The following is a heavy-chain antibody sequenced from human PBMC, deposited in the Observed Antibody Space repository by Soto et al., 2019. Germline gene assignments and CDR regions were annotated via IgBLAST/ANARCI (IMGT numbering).Heavy chain of an antibody. V-gene: IGHV3-23*01. CDR3: AKDQGSSWYEIDY. D-gene: IGHD6-13*01. J-gene: IGHJ4*02. CDR2: ISGSGGST. Sequence: PGGSLRLSCAASGFTFSNYAVTWVLQAPGKGLEWVSTISGSGGSTYYADSVKGRFTISRDNSKNTLYLQMNGLRAEDTAVYYCAKDQGSSWYEIDYWGQGTLVTVS. CDR1: GFTFSNYA.